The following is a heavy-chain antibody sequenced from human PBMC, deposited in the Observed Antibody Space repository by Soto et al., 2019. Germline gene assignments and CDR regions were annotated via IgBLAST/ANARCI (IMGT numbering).Heavy chain of an antibody. J-gene: IGHJ4*02. CDR3: AHSPAPRITMIVVVPWYFDY. D-gene: IGHD3-22*01. CDR1: GFSLSTSGVG. CDR2: IYWNDDK. V-gene: IGHV2-5*01. Sequence: SGPTLVNPTQTLTLTCTLSGFSLSTSGVGVGWIRQPPGNALEWLALIYWNDDKRYSPSLKSRLTITKDTSKNQVVLTMTNMDPVDTATYYCAHSPAPRITMIVVVPWYFDYWGQGTLVTVSS.